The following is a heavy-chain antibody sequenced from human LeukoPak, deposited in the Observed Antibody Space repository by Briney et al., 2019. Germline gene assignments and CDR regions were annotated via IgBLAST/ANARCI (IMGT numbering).Heavy chain of an antibody. V-gene: IGHV3-21*01. D-gene: IGHD3-9*01. CDR2: ISSSSSYI. Sequence: PGGTLRLSCAASGFTFSSDSMNWVRQAPGKGLEWVSSISSSSSYIYYADSVKGRFTISRDNANNSLYLQMNSLRAEDTAVYYCATTGPNDAFDIWGQGTMVTVSS. CDR3: ATTGPNDAFDI. CDR1: GFTFSSDS. J-gene: IGHJ3*02.